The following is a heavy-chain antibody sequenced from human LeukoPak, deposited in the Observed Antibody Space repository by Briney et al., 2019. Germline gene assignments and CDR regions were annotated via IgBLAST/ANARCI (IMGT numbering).Heavy chain of an antibody. Sequence: GESLKISCKGSGYSFTSYWIGWVRQMPGKGLEGMGIIYPGESDTRYSPSFQGQVTISADQSISTAYLQWSSLKASDTAMYYCASGSSLSVGSSDYWGQGTLVTVSS. CDR2: IYPGESDT. V-gene: IGHV5-51*01. J-gene: IGHJ4*02. CDR3: ASGSSLSVGSSDY. D-gene: IGHD6-19*01. CDR1: GYSFTSYW.